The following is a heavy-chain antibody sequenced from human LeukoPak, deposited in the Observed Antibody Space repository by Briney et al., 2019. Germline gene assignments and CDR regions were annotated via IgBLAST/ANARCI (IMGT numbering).Heavy chain of an antibody. V-gene: IGHV4-39*07. J-gene: IGHJ4*02. Sequence: PSETLSLTCTVSGGSISSSSYYWGWIRQPPGKGLEWIGSIYYSGSTYYNPSLKSRVTISVDTSKNQFSLKLSSVTAADTAVYYCARVRLITGAFDYWGQGTLVTVSS. CDR1: GGSISSSSYY. CDR3: ARVRLITGAFDY. CDR2: IYYSGST. D-gene: IGHD1-14*01.